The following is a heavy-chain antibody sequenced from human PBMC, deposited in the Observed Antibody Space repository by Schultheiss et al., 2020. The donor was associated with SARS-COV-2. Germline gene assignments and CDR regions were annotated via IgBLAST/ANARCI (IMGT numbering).Heavy chain of an antibody. V-gene: IGHV3-23*01. J-gene: IGHJ4*02. Sequence: GGSLRLSCAASGFTFSSYWMHWVRQAPGKGLAWVSAISGSGGSTYYADSVKGRFTISRDNSKNTLYLQMNSLRAEDTAVYYCAKDLRYYYDSSGKGGYWGQGTLVTVSS. CDR2: ISGSGGST. CDR1: GFTFSSYW. CDR3: AKDLRYYYDSSGKGGY. D-gene: IGHD3-22*01.